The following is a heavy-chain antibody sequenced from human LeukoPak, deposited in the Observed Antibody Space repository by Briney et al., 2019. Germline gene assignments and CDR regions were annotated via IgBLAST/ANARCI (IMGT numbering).Heavy chain of an antibody. D-gene: IGHD6-13*01. CDR1: GGSISSYY. V-gene: IGHV4-59*01. CDR2: IYYSGST. CDR3: ARVTGYVMEDYFDY. Sequence: SETLSLTCTVSGGSISSYYWSWIRQPPGKGLEWIGYIYYSGSTNYNPSLKSRVTISVDTSKNQFSLKLSSVTAADTAVYYCARVTGYVMEDYFDYWGQGTLVTVSS. J-gene: IGHJ4*02.